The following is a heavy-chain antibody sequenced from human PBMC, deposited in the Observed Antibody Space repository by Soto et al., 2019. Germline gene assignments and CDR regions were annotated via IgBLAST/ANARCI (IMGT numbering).Heavy chain of an antibody. CDR1: GFTFSSHT. CDR2: ISATGSDI. V-gene: IGHV3-21*01. Sequence: EVDLVESGGGLAKPGGALRLSCTDSGFTFSSHTMNWVRQAPGKGLEWVSSISATGSDIYYGDSVMGRFTISRDNAKTSLYLQLNNLRVEDTAVYYCARGYDVVRVPVAIRVGYFDHWGQGTVVTVSS. D-gene: IGHD3-16*01. J-gene: IGHJ4*02. CDR3: ARGYDVVRVPVAIRVGYFDH.